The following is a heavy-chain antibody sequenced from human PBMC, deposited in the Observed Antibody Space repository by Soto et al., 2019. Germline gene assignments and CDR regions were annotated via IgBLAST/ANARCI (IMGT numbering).Heavy chain of an antibody. CDR1: GFNFSDYY. J-gene: IGHJ4*02. CDR2: ILSLESHK. V-gene: IGHV3-11*01. Sequence: PGGSLRLSCSGFGFNFSDYYMNWIRQSPVKGLEWVSSILSLESHKYYAASVMGRFSVSRDNAKRSLFLQMNNLRAEDTGTYFCATGLKDTSNRPSFDSWGPGTPVTAPQ. CDR3: ATGLKDTSNRPSFDS. D-gene: IGHD2-8*01.